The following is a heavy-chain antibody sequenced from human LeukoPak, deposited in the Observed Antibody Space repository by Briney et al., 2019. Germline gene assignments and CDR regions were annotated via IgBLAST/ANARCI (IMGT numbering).Heavy chain of an antibody. D-gene: IGHD1-26*01. CDR3: ASRPASETYFAVFDY. CDR1: GFTVSSNY. CDR2: IYSGGST. J-gene: IGHJ4*02. Sequence: GGSLRLSCAASGFTVSSNYMSWVRQAPGKGLEWVSIIYSGGSTYYVDSVKGRFTISRDNSKNTLYLQMNSLRAEDTAVYYCASRPASETYFAVFDYWGQGTLVTVSS. V-gene: IGHV3-53*01.